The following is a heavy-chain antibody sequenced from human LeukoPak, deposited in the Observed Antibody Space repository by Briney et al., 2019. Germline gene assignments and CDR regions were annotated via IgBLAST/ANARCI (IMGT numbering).Heavy chain of an antibody. CDR2: INPSGGST. D-gene: IGHD6-13*01. V-gene: IGHV1-46*01. J-gene: IGHJ4*02. CDR1: GNTFTSYY. CDR3: ARVRVSSSWYSH. Sequence: ASVKVSCKASGNTFTSYYMHWVRQAPGQGLEWMGIINPSGGSTSYAQKFQGRVTMTRDTSISTAYMELSRLRSDDTAVYYCARVRVSSSWYSHWGQGTLVTVSS.